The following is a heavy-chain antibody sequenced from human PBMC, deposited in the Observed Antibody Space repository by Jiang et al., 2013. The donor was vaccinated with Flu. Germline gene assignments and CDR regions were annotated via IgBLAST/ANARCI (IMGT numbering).Heavy chain of an antibody. CDR3: AKQETPPEDIVVVPAANLDY. CDR2: ISGSGGST. D-gene: IGHD2-2*01. CDR1: GFTFSSYA. V-gene: IGHV3-23*01. J-gene: IGHJ4*02. Sequence: RLSCAASGFTFSSYAMSWVRQAPGKGLEWVSAISGSGGSTYYADSVKGRFTISRDNSKNTLYLQMNSLRAEDTAVYYCAKQETPPEDIVVVPAANLDYWGQGTLVTVSS.